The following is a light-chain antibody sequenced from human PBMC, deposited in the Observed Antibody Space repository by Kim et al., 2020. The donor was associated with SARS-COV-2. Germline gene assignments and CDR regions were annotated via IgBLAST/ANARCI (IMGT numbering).Light chain of an antibody. CDR3: AVWDDSLHSWL. CDR1: SSNIGTNT. CDR2: SNN. Sequence: ELTQPPSASGTPGQRVTFPCSGSSSNIGTNTVNWYQHLPGTAPKLLIYSNNQRPSGVPDRFSASKSGTSASLAISGLQSEDEADYYCAVWDDSLHSWLFGGGTQLTVL. J-gene: IGLJ3*02. V-gene: IGLV1-44*01.